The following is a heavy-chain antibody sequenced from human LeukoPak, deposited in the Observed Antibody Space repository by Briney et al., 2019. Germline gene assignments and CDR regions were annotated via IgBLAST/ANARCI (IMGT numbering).Heavy chain of an antibody. Sequence: KASETLSLTCAVYGGSFSGYYWSWIRQPPGKGLEWIGEINHSGSTNYNPSLKRRVTISVDTSKNQFSLRLSSVTAADTAVYYCARGSSTHYYGSGSLISHYYGMDVWGQGTTVTVSS. J-gene: IGHJ6*02. V-gene: IGHV4-34*01. D-gene: IGHD3-10*01. CDR1: GGSFSGYY. CDR3: ARGSSTHYYGSGSLISHYYGMDV. CDR2: INHSGST.